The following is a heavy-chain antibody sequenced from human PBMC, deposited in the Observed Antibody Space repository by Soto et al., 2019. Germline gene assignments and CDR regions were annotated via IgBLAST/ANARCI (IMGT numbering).Heavy chain of an antibody. V-gene: IGHV3-43*01. CDR2: ISWDGGST. Sequence: GGSLRLSCAASGFTFDDYTMHWVRQAPGKGLEWVSLISWDGGSTYYADSVKGRFTISRDNSKNSLYLQMNSLRTEDTALYYCAKDMYVSRTSYYDFWSGYGHGMDVWGQGTTVTGSS. D-gene: IGHD3-3*01. J-gene: IGHJ6*02. CDR1: GFTFDDYT. CDR3: AKDMYVSRTSYYDFWSGYGHGMDV.